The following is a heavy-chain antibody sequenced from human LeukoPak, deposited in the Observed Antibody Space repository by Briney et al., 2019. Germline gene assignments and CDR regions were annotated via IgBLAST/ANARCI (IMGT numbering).Heavy chain of an antibody. J-gene: IGHJ6*02. Sequence: PGGSLRLSCAASGFTFSDHYMDWVRQAPGKGLEWVGRGRNKASGYTTEYAASVRGRFTISRDDSENSLYLQMNSLTTEDTAVYYCARRGLTMVRGVIRPSRLSPSYYYGMDVWGQGTTVTVSS. CDR3: ARRGLTMVRGVIRPSRLSPSYYYGMDV. CDR1: GFTFSDHY. V-gene: IGHV3-72*01. CDR2: GRNKASGYTT. D-gene: IGHD3-10*01.